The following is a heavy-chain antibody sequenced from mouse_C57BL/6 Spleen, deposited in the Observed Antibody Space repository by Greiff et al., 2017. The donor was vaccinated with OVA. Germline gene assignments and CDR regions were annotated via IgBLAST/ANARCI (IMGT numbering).Heavy chain of an antibody. CDR3: ARGGNYDYEDYAMDY. J-gene: IGHJ4*01. Sequence: VQLQQSGPELVKPGASVKISCKASGYSFTGYYMHWVKQSHGNILDWIGYIYPYNGVSSYNQKFKGKATSTVDKSSSTAYMELRSLTSEDSAVYYCARGGNYDYEDYAMDYWGQGTSVTVSS. CDR1: GYSFTGYY. D-gene: IGHD2-4*01. V-gene: IGHV1-31*01. CDR2: IYPYNGVS.